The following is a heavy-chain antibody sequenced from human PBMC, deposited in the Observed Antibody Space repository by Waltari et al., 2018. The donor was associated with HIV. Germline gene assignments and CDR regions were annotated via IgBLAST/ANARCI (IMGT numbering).Heavy chain of an antibody. CDR2: IYYSGST. D-gene: IGHD3-16*02. V-gene: IGHV4-59*08. CDR3: ARHVREVWGSYRYGPWFDP. Sequence: QVQLQESGPGLVKPSETLSLTCTVSGGSISSYYWSWIRQPPGKGLEWIGYIYYSGSTNYIPSLKRRVTISVDTSKNQFSLKLSSVTAADTAVYYCARHVREVWGSYRYGPWFDPWGQGTLVTVSS. J-gene: IGHJ5*02. CDR1: GGSISSYY.